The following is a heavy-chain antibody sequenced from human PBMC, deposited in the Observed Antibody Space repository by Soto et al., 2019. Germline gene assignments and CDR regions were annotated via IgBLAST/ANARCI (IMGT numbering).Heavy chain of an antibody. D-gene: IGHD2-2*01. CDR1: GGTFSSYA. CDR2: IIPIFGTA. Sequence: ASVKVSCKASGGTFSSYAISWVRQAPGQGLEWMGGIIPIFGTANYAQKFQGRVTMTRNTSISTAYMELSSLRSEDTAVYYCARGLVPAATENFDYWGQGTLVTVS. CDR3: ARGLVPAATENFDY. J-gene: IGHJ4*02. V-gene: IGHV1-69*05.